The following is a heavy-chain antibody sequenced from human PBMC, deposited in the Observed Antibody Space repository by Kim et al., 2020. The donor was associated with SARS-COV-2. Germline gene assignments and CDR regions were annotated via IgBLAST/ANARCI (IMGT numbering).Heavy chain of an antibody. Sequence: GGSLRLSCAASGFTFSSYAMHWVRQAPGKGLEWVAVISYDGSNKYYADSVKGRFTISRDNSKNTLYLQMNSLRAEDTAVYYCARDPLSSSWYLAFDYYYGMDVWGQGTTVTVSS. CDR3: ARDPLSSSWYLAFDYYYGMDV. D-gene: IGHD6-13*01. V-gene: IGHV3-30*04. CDR2: ISYDGSNK. CDR1: GFTFSSYA. J-gene: IGHJ6*02.